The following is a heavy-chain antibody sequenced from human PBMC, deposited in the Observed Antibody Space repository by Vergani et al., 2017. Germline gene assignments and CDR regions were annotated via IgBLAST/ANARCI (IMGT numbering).Heavy chain of an antibody. J-gene: IGHJ4*02. CDR1: GFTFSSYG. D-gene: IGHD3-22*01. CDR2: ISYDGSNK. Sequence: VQLVESGGGLVKPGGSLRLSCAASGFTFSSYGMHWVRQAPGKGLEWVAVISYDGSNKYYADSVKGRFTISRDNSKNTLYLQMSSLRAEDTAVYYCAKSGRIVITLFDYWGQGTLVTVSS. CDR3: AKSGRIVITLFDY. V-gene: IGHV3-30*18.